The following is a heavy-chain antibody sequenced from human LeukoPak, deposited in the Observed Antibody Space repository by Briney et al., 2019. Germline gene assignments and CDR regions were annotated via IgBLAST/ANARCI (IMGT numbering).Heavy chain of an antibody. D-gene: IGHD2-8*01. CDR3: ARSYLVFNWFDP. CDR1: GGTFDNYA. V-gene: IGHV1-69*05. CDR2: VIPIFGTT. Sequence: GASVKVFCKASGGTFDNYAISWVRQAPGQGLEWMGGVIPIFGTTNYTQNFQGRVTITTDESTNTAYMELSSLRSEDTAVYYCARSYLVFNWFDPWGQGTLVTVSS. J-gene: IGHJ5*02.